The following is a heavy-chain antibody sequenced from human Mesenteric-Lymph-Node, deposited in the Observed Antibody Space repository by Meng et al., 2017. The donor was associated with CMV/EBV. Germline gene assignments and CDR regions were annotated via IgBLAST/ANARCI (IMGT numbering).Heavy chain of an antibody. J-gene: IGHJ4*02. CDR1: GVYISTSDYY. Sequence: LSLTCTVSGVYISTSDYYWGWIRQPPGKGLEWLSYISGSGNTIYNADSVRGRFTISRDNARNLLFLQMNSLRAEDTGLYYCVRESERRGPPGAIIDYWGQGTLVTVSS. V-gene: IGHV3-11*04. D-gene: IGHD2-2*01. CDR3: VRESERRGPPGAIIDY. CDR2: ISGSGNTI.